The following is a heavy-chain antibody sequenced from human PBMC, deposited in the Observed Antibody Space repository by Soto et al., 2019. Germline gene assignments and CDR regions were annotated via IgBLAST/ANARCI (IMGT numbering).Heavy chain of an antibody. CDR1: GLSFNIYW. J-gene: IGHJ6*02. CDR2: INSDGSHT. Sequence: EVQLVESGGGLVQPGGSLRLSCAASGLSFNIYWMHWVRQVPGKGLVWLARINSDGSHTIYVDSVKGRFTISRDNAKNTVFLQMDRLRDEDTGVYYGAGGMAGLDVWGQGTTVTVSS. CDR3: AGGMAGLDV. V-gene: IGHV3-74*01.